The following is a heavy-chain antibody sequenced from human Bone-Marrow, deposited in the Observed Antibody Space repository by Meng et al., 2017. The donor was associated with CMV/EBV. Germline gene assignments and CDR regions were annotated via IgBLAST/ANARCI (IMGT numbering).Heavy chain of an antibody. J-gene: IGHJ4*02. V-gene: IGHV3-23*01. CDR2: ISGSGGST. CDR3: ASQGRSVRPGY. CDR1: GFTFSSYA. Sequence: GGSLRLSCAASGFTFSSYAMSWVRQAPGKGLEWVSAISGSGGSTYYADSVKGRFTISRDNAKSSLYLQMTSLRVEDTAIYYCASQGRSVRPGYWGQGTLVTVSS. D-gene: IGHD6-6*01.